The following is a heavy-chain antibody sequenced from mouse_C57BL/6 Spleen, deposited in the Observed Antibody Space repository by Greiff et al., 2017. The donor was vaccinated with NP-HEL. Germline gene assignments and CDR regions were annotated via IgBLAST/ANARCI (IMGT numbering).Heavy chain of an antibody. CDR2: IYPGDGDT. Sequence: VQLQQSGAELVKPGASVKISCKASGYAFSSYWMNWVKQRPGKGLEWIGQIYPGDGDTNYNGKFKGKATLTADKSSSTAYMQLSSLTSEDSAVYFCARGGTAPFLDYWGQGTTLTVSS. J-gene: IGHJ2*01. CDR1: GYAFSSYW. CDR3: ARGGTAPFLDY. V-gene: IGHV1-80*01. D-gene: IGHD1-2*01.